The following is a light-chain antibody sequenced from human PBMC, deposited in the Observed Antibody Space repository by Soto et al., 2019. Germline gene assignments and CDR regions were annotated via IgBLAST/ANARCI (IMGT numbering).Light chain of an antibody. Sequence: EIVLTQSPGTLSLSPGERTTLSCRASQSVSSSYLAWYQQKPGQDPRLLSYGASSRATGIPDRFSGSGSGTDFTSTISRLEPEDFAVYYCQESGSSPVTFGQGTKVEIK. CDR1: QSVSSSY. V-gene: IGKV3-20*01. CDR3: QESGSSPVT. CDR2: GAS. J-gene: IGKJ2*01.